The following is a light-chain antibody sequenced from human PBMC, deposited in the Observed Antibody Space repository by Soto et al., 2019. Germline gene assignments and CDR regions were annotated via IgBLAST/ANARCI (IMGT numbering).Light chain of an antibody. V-gene: IGKV1-9*01. Sequence: DIQLTQSPSFLYASLGDRVTLTCRASRSISTYLAWYHQRPGKAPKLLIYDASTLQSGVPSRFSGSRSGTEFTLTISSLQPEDFATYYCQQLNGYVALTFGGGTKVDIK. CDR3: QQLNGYVALT. J-gene: IGKJ4*01. CDR2: DAS. CDR1: RSISTY.